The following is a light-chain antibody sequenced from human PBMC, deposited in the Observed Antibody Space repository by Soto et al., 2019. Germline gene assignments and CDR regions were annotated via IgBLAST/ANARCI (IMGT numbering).Light chain of an antibody. CDR1: SSDVGGYNY. V-gene: IGLV2-11*01. Sequence: QSALTQPRSVSGSPGQSVTISCTGTSSDVGGYNYVSWYQQHPGKAPKLMIYDVSKRPSGVPDRFSGSKSGNTASLTISGLQAEEEADYYCYSYAGSYIYVLFGGGTKLTVL. CDR2: DVS. J-gene: IGLJ2*01. CDR3: YSYAGSYIYVL.